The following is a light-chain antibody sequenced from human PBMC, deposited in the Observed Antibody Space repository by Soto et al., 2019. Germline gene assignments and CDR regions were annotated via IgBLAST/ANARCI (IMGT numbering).Light chain of an antibody. CDR1: SSDVGGYSY. CDR3: SSFSSITREV. Sequence: QSVLTRPASVSGSPGQSITISCTGTSSDVGGYSYVSWYQQHPGKTPKLIIYEVSNRPSGVSNRFSGSKSGNTASLTISGLQTEDEADYYCSSFSSITREVFGGGTQLTVL. CDR2: EVS. J-gene: IGLJ2*01. V-gene: IGLV2-14*01.